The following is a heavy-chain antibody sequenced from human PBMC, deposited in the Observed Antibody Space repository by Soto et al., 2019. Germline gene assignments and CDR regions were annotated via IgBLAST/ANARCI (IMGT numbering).Heavy chain of an antibody. D-gene: IGHD6-19*01. J-gene: IGHJ4*02. V-gene: IGHV4-28*01. Sequence: SETLSLTCAVSGYSISSSNWWGWIRQPPGKGLEWIGYIYYSGSTYYNPSLKSRVTMSVDTSKNQFSLKLSSVTAVDTAVYYCARTPAVAGTDSGTYYFDYWGQGTMVTVYS. CDR3: ARTPAVAGTDSGTYYFDY. CDR1: GYSISSSNW. CDR2: IYYSGST.